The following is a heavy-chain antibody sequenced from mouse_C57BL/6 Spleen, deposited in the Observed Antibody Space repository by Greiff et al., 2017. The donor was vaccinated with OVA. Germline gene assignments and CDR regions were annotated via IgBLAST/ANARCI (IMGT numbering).Heavy chain of an antibody. V-gene: IGHV1-15*01. CDR3: TRRGYYGSSDENY. Sequence: QVQLQQSGAELVRPGASVTLSCKASGYTFTDYEMHWVKQTPVHGLEWIGAIDPDTGGTAYNQKFKGKAILTADKSSSTAYMELRSLTSEDSAVYYCTRRGYYGSSDENYWGQGTTLTVSS. CDR1: GYTFTDYE. J-gene: IGHJ2*01. CDR2: IDPDTGGT. D-gene: IGHD1-1*01.